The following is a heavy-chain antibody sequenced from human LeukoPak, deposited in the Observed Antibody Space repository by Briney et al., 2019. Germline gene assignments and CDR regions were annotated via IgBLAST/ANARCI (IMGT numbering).Heavy chain of an antibody. CDR1: GYTFSDYY. CDR2: INPNSGGT. J-gene: IGHJ5*02. Sequence: GASVKVSCKASGYTFSDYYINWVRQAPGQGLEWMGRINPNSGGTDYAQKFQGRVTVTRDTSISTAYMELSRLTSDDTAVYYCARDFRTIAAGRNWFDPWGQGTLVTVSS. D-gene: IGHD6-13*01. CDR3: ARDFRTIAAGRNWFDP. V-gene: IGHV1-2*06.